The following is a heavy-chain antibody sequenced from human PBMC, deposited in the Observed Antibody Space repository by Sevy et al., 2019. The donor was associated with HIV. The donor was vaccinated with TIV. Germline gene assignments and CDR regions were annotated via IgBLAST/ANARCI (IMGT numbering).Heavy chain of an antibody. Sequence: SETLSLTCNVSGGSISSSRHYWGWIRQSPGKRRGWIGSRFYSGGAYYNPSLKSRVTMSVDTSKNQFSLKVNSVTAADTAVYYCARHPLGNWFDLWGQGILVTVSS. CDR2: RFYSGGA. CDR3: ARHPLGNWFDL. CDR1: GGSISSSRHY. V-gene: IGHV4-39*01. J-gene: IGHJ5*02. D-gene: IGHD3-16*01.